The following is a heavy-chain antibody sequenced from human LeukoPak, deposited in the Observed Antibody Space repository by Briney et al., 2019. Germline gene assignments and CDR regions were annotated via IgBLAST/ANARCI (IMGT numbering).Heavy chain of an antibody. CDR3: ARVNFWSGYSDLYYYYYGMDV. CDR2: ISYDGSNR. J-gene: IGHJ6*02. V-gene: IGHV3-30*03. CDR1: GFAFSNYG. Sequence: GGSLRLSCAASGFAFSNYGMHWVRQAPGKGLEWVAVISYDGSNRYYADSVKGRFTISRENSKNTLYLQMNSLRAEDTAVYYCARVNFWSGYSDLYYYYYGMDVWGQGTTVTVSS. D-gene: IGHD3-3*01.